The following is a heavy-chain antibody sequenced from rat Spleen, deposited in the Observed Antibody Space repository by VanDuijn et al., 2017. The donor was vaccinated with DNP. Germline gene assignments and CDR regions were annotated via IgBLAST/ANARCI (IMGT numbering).Heavy chain of an antibody. V-gene: IGHV5-25*01. CDR1: GFTFSDYY. Sequence: EVQLVESGGGLVQPGRSMKLSCTASGFTFSDYYMAWVRQAPTKGLEWVASLSSGGGTTYYRDSVKGRFTISRDNAKSTLYLQMGSLRSEDTATYYCAGYYYDGNYYYGNFDYWGQGVMVTVSS. D-gene: IGHD1-12*02. CDR3: AGYYYDGNYYYGNFDY. CDR2: LSSGGGTT. J-gene: IGHJ2*01.